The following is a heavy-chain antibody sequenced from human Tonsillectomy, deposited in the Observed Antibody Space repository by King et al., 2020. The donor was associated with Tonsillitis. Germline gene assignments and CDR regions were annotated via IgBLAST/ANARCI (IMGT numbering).Heavy chain of an antibody. CDR3: AREYYYDNSGSGMDV. J-gene: IGHJ6*03. CDR2: LDWNSNIL. V-gene: IGHV3-9*01. Sequence: QLVQSGGGLVQPGRSLRLSCAASGFTFDDYAMHWVRHAPGKGLEWVSGLDWNSNILGYADSVKGRFTISRDNAKDSLYLQMNSLRAEDTALYCCAREYYYDNSGSGMDVWGKGTTVTVSS. CDR1: GFTFDDYA. D-gene: IGHD3-22*01.